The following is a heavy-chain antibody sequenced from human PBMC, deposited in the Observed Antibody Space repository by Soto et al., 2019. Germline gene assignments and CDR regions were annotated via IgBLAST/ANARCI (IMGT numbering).Heavy chain of an antibody. V-gene: IGHV4-34*01. CDR2: INHSGST. D-gene: IGHD2-15*01. Sequence: SETLSLTCAFHGGSFSGYYWSWIPQPPGKGLEWRGEINHSGSTNYNPSLKSRVTISVDTSKNQSSLKLSSVTAADTAVYYCARLGGFNAHTSLPYPETSVKTYYYGMDVWGQGTTVTVSS. CDR1: GGSFSGYY. CDR3: ARLGGFNAHTSLPYPETSVKTYYYGMDV. J-gene: IGHJ6*02.